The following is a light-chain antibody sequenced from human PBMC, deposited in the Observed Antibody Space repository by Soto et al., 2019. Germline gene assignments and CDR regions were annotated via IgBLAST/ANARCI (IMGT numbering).Light chain of an antibody. CDR2: KAS. J-gene: IGKJ4*01. CDR1: QSISSW. CDR3: QQYNTYPLT. Sequence: DIQMTQSPSTLSASVGDRVTITCRASQSISSWLAWYQQKPGKAPQLLIYKASGLESGVPSRFSGSGSGTEXXLTISSLQPDDFATYFCQQYNTYPLTFGGGTKVEIK. V-gene: IGKV1-5*03.